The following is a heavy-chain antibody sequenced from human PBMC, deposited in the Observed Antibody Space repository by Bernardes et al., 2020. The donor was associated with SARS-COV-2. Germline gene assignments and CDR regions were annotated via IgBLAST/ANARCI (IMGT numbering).Heavy chain of an antibody. CDR1: GFTFSSYS. CDR2: ISSSSSTI. Sequence: GGSLRLSCAASGFTFSSYSMNWVRQAPGKGLEWVSYISSSSSTIYYADSVKGRFTISRDNAKNSLYLQMNSLRAEDTAVYYCAREAVKLERRIYYYYYMDVWGKGTTVTVSS. J-gene: IGHJ6*03. D-gene: IGHD1-1*01. V-gene: IGHV3-48*04. CDR3: AREAVKLERRIYYYYYMDV.